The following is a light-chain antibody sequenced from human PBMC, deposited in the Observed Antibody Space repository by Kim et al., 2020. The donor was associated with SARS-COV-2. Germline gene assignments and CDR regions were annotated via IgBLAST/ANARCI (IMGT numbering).Light chain of an antibody. V-gene: IGLV2-11*01. CDR1: SSDVGGYNY. Sequence: GQSVTISCTGTSSDVGGYNYVSWYQQHPGKAPKLMIYDVSKRPSGVPDRFSDSKSGNTASLTISGLQAEDEADYYCCSYAGSYTRVFGGGTKVTVL. CDR2: DVS. J-gene: IGLJ3*02. CDR3: CSYAGSYTRV.